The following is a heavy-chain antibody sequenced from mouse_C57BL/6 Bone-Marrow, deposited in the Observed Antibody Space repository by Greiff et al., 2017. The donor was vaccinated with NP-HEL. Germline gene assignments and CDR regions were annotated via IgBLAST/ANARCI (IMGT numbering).Heavy chain of an antibody. CDR1: GYTFTSYT. Sequence: QVQLKQSGAELARPGASVKMSCKASGYTFTSYTMHWVKQRPGQGLEWIGYINPSSGYTKYNQKFKDKATLTADKSSSTAYMQLSSLTSEDSAVYYCARGITTVVARYFDVWGTGTTVTVSS. D-gene: IGHD1-1*01. V-gene: IGHV1-4*01. J-gene: IGHJ1*03. CDR2: INPSSGYT. CDR3: ARGITTVVARYFDV.